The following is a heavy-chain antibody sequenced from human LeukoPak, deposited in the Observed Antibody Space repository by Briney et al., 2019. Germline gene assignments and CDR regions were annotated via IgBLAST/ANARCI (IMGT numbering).Heavy chain of an antibody. CDR2: INHSGST. CDR3: ASGLVAGPLY. J-gene: IGHJ4*02. D-gene: IGHD2-2*01. V-gene: IGHV4-34*01. CDR1: GGSFSGYY. Sequence: SETLSLTCAVYGGSFSGYYWSWIRQPPGKGLEWIGEINHSGSTNYNPSLKSRVTISVDTSKNQFSLKLSSVTAADTAVYYCASGLVAGPLYWGQGTLVTVSS.